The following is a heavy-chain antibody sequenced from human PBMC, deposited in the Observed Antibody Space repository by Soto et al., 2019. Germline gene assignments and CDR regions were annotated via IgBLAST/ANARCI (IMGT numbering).Heavy chain of an antibody. CDR1: GFTFSSYG. J-gene: IGHJ6*02. V-gene: IGHV3-30*18. Sequence: QVQLVESGGGVVQPGRSLRLSCAASGFTFSSYGMHWVRQAPGKGLEWVAVISYDGSNKYYADSVKGRFTISRDNSKNTLYLQMNSLRAEDTAVYYCAKEKLQQLGYYYYGMDVWGQGNTVTVSS. D-gene: IGHD6-13*01. CDR2: ISYDGSNK. CDR3: AKEKLQQLGYYYYGMDV.